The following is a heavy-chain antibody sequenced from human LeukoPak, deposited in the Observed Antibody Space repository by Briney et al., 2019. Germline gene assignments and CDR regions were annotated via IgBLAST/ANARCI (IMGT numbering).Heavy chain of an antibody. V-gene: IGHV1-69*13. CDR1: GGTFSSYG. Sequence: GASVKVSCKASGGTFSSYGISWVRQAPGQGLEWMGGIIPIFGTANYAQKFQGRVTTTADESTSTAYMELSSLRSEDTAVYYCARLDEYSSSSRYYGMDVWGQGTTVTVSS. D-gene: IGHD6-6*01. CDR3: ARLDEYSSSSRYYGMDV. J-gene: IGHJ6*02. CDR2: IIPIFGTA.